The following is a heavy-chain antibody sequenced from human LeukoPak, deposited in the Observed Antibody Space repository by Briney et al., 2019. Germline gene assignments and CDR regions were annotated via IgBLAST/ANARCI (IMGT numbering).Heavy chain of an antibody. Sequence: SETLSLTCTVSGGSISSGGYYWSWIRQHPGKGLEWIGYIYYSGSTYYNPPLKSRVTISVDTSKNQFSLKLSSVTAADTAVYYCARAPGYYDSSGSPWFDPWGQGTLVTVSS. D-gene: IGHD3-22*01. V-gene: IGHV4-31*03. J-gene: IGHJ5*02. CDR1: GGSISSGGYY. CDR3: ARAPGYYDSSGSPWFDP. CDR2: IYYSGST.